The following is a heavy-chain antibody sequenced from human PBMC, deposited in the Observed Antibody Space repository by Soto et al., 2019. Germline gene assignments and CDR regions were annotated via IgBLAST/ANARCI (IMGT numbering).Heavy chain of an antibody. V-gene: IGHV3-48*01. J-gene: IGHJ4*02. CDR3: ARDDYPYYDDSSGYHFDY. Sequence: PGGSLRLSCAASGFTFSTYNMNWVRQAPGKGLEWASYISDSSSTIHYADSVKGRFTISRDNAKNSLYLQMNSLRAEDTAVYYCARDDYPYYDDSSGYHFDYWGQGA. D-gene: IGHD3-22*01. CDR1: GFTFSTYN. CDR2: ISDSSSTI.